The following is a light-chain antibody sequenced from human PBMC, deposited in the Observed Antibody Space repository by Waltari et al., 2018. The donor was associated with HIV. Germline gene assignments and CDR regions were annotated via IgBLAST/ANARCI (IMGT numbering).Light chain of an antibody. Sequence: QSVLTQPPSASGTPGQRVTISCSGSSSNSGRTYVYWYQHLPGTAPKLLLYRNNQRPSGVPDRFSGSKSGTSASLAISGFRSEDEAHYYCATWTDSLSGVVFGGGTKLRVL. V-gene: IGLV1-47*01. CDR1: SSNSGRTY. CDR2: RNN. CDR3: ATWTDSLSGVV. J-gene: IGLJ2*01.